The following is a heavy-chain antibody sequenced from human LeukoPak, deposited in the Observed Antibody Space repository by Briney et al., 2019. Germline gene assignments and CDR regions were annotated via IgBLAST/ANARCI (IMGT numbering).Heavy chain of an antibody. CDR3: AIGDSLGELSSSFEY. CDR2: ISSSSSYI. Sequence: RPGGSLRLSCAASGFTFSSYSMNWVRQAPGKGLEWVSSISSSSSYIYYADSVKGRFTISRDNAKNSLYLQMNSLRAEDTAVYYCAIGDSLGELSSSFEYWGQGTLVTVSS. CDR1: GFTFSSYS. V-gene: IGHV3-21*01. J-gene: IGHJ4*02. D-gene: IGHD3-16*02.